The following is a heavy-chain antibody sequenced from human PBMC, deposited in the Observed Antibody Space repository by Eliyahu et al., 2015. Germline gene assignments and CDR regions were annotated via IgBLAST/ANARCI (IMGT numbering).Heavy chain of an antibody. CDR3: AKERAYYYDSPIDY. CDR1: GFXFSSYG. J-gene: IGHJ4*02. V-gene: IGHV3-30*18. D-gene: IGHD3-22*01. CDR2: ISYDGSNK. Sequence: QVQLVESGGGVVQPGRSLRLSCXAXGFXFSSYGMHWVRQAPGKGLEWVAVISYDGSNKYYADSVKGRFTISRDNSKNTLYLQMNSLRAEDTAVYYCAKERAYYYDSPIDYWGQGTLVTVSS.